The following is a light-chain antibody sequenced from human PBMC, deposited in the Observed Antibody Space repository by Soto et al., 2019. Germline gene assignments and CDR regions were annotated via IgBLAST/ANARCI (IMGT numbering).Light chain of an antibody. V-gene: IGKV1-5*03. J-gene: IGKJ4*01. CDR1: QSISSW. CDR3: QQYNSYSLT. CDR2: KAS. Sequence: DIQMTQSPSTLSASVGDRVTITCRASQSISSWLAWYQQKPGKAPKLLIYKASSLESGVPSRFSGSGSGTEFTLAISSLQPDDFATYYCQQYNSYSLTFGGGTKVESK.